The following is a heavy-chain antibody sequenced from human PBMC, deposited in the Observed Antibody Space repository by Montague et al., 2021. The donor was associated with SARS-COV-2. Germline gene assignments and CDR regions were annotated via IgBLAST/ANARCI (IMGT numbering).Heavy chain of an antibody. D-gene: IGHD4-17*01. J-gene: IGHJ4*02. V-gene: IGHV3-43*01. CDR3: AKDISGGAWVDYGDYVR. Sequence: SLRLSCAASGFTFDDYTMHWVRQAPGMGLEWVSLISWDGGSTYYADSVKGRFTISRDNSKNSLYLQMNSLRTEDTALYYCAKDISGGAWVDYGDYVRWGQGTLVTVSS. CDR2: ISWDGGST. CDR1: GFTFDDYT.